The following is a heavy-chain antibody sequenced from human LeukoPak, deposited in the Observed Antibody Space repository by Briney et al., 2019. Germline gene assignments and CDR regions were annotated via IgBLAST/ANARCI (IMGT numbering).Heavy chain of an antibody. CDR3: AREASMEDSGRYYFNY. D-gene: IGHD1-26*01. Sequence: PSETLSLTCTVSGGSISSYYWSWIRQPPGKGLEWIGYIYYSGSTNYIPALKSRVTISVDTSKNQFSLKPSSVTAADTAVYYCAREASMEDSGRYYFNYWGQGTLVTVSS. CDR2: IYYSGST. V-gene: IGHV4-59*01. J-gene: IGHJ4*02. CDR1: GGSISSYY.